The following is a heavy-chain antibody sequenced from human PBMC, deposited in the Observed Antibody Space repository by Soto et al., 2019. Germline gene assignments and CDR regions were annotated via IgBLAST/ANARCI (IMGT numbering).Heavy chain of an antibody. CDR1: GGTFSSYA. CDR2: IIPIFGTA. CDR3: ARGGIAVAGDYYFDY. D-gene: IGHD6-19*01. V-gene: IGHV1-69*01. J-gene: IGHJ4*02. Sequence: QVQLVQSGAEVKKPGSSVKVSCKASGGTFSSYAISWVRQAPGQGLEWMGGIIPIFGTANYAQKFQGRVTITADESTSTAYRGLSSVRSEDTAVYYCARGGIAVAGDYYFDYWGQGTLVTVSS.